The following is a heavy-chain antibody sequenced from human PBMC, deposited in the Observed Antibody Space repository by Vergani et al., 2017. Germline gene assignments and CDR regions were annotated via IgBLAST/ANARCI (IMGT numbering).Heavy chain of an antibody. CDR3: ARHTGAQYFDY. Sequence: QVQLVQSGAEVKKPGSSVKVSCKASRGTFSRSPIRWVRQAPGQALGWFGSIIPILGIANYAQKFQGRVTITADKSTSTAYMELSSLRSEDTAVYYCARHTGAQYFDYWGQGTLVTVSS. CDR2: IIPILGIA. CDR1: RGTFSRSP. J-gene: IGHJ4*02. V-gene: IGHV1-69*04. D-gene: IGHD7-27*01.